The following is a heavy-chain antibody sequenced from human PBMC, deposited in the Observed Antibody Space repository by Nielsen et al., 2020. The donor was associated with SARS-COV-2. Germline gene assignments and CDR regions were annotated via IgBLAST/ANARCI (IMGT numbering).Heavy chain of an antibody. J-gene: IGHJ5*02. D-gene: IGHD3-22*01. CDR1: GFTFDDYA. V-gene: IGHV3-9*01. CDR3: AKDGSAGYYYDSGTFDP. CDR2: ISWNSGSI. Sequence: SLKISCAASGFTFDDYAMHWVRQAPGKGLEWVSGISWNSGSIGYADSVKGRFTISRDNAKNSLYLQMNSLRAEDTALYYCAKDGSAGYYYDSGTFDPWGQGTPVTVSS.